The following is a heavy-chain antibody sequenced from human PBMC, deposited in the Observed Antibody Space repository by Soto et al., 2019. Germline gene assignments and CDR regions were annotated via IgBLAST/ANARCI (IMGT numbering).Heavy chain of an antibody. CDR3: ATRGGSSGSEYKWFDP. D-gene: IGHD6-19*01. J-gene: IGHJ5*02. CDR1: GGSFSGYY. V-gene: IGHV4-34*01. CDR2: INHSGST. Sequence: SETLSLTCAVYGGSFSGYYWSWIRQPPGKGLEWVGEINHSGSTNYNPSLKSRVTISVDTSKNQFSLKLSSVTAAETAVYYCATRGGSSGSEYKWFDPWGKGNLVTVSS.